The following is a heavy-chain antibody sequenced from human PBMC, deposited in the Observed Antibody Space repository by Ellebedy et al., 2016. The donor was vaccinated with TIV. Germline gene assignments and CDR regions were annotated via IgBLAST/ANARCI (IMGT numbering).Heavy chain of an antibody. D-gene: IGHD2-2*02. J-gene: IGHJ4*02. CDR3: AEAYTI. CDR1: GGSFSGYY. CDR2: IYYSGST. V-gene: IGHV4-59*06. Sequence: SETLSLTXAVYGGSFSGYYWSWIRQPPGKGLEWIGYIYYSGSTYYNPSLKSRVTISVDTSKNQFSLKLSSVTAADTAVYYCAEAYTIWGQGTLVTVSS.